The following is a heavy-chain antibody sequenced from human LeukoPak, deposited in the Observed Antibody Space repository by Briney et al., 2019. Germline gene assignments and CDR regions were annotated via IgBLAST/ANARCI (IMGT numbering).Heavy chain of an antibody. J-gene: IGHJ4*02. CDR2: ISGDSTYT. D-gene: IGHD6-13*01. CDR3: AKNWGIGMAFYDY. V-gene: IGHV3-23*01. CDR1: GFTFSSYA. Sequence: PGGSLRLSCAASGFTFSSYAMTWVRQAPGKGLEWVSAISGDSTYTYYADSVKGRFISYRDNSKNTPYLQMSNLRAEDTAVYFCAKNWGIGMAFYDYWRQGTQVTVCS.